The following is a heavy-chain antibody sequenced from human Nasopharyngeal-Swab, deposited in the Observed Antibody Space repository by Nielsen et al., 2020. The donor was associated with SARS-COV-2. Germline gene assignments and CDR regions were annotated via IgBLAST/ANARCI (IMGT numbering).Heavy chain of an antibody. CDR3: ARDAAGYCSSTSCYAGTGMDV. J-gene: IGHJ6*02. D-gene: IGHD2-2*01. Sequence: RQGPGKGLEWIGYIYYSGSTYYNPSLKSRVTISVDTSKNQFSLKLSSVTAADTAVYYCARDAAGYCSSTSCYAGTGMDVWGQGTTVTVSS. CDR2: IYYSGST. V-gene: IGHV4-30-4*01.